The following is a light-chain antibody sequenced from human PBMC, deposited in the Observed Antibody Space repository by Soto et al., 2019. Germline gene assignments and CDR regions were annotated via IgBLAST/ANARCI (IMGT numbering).Light chain of an antibody. CDR3: QQATISQLT. J-gene: IGKJ4*01. V-gene: IGKV1-12*01. CDR2: AAS. Sequence: DIQMTQSPSSVSASVGDRVTITCRASQGISGWLAWYQQKPGKAPKLLIYAASTLETGVPSRFSGGRSWTDFTLTINNLQPEDFATDYCQQATISQLTFGGGTKVEIK. CDR1: QGISGW.